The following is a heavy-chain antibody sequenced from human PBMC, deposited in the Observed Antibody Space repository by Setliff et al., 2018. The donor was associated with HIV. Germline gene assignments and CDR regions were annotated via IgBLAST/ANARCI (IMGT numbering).Heavy chain of an antibody. CDR2: MYYSGNT. J-gene: IGHJ4*02. V-gene: IGHV4-59*01. Sequence: SETLSLTCTVSGVSISNYYWSWIRQPPGKGLEWIGYMYYSGNTNYNPSLKSRVTISVDTSKSQFSLKLNSVTAADTAVYYCARDQSDWFYWGQGKVVTVSS. CDR3: ARDQSDWFY. D-gene: IGHD3-3*01. CDR1: GVSISNYY.